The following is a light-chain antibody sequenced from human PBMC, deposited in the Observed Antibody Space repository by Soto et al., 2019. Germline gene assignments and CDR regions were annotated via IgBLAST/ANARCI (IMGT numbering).Light chain of an antibody. CDR2: GES. CDR3: QQYRSSCT. CDR1: QTVSSSY. Sequence: PRTLSLSPGERDTLPCRASQTVSSSYLAWYQQKRGQAPRLLIYGESSRATGIPDRFSGSGSGTDFTLPISILEPEESAVYYCQQYRSSCTFGQPTK. J-gene: IGKJ1*01. V-gene: IGKV3-20*01.